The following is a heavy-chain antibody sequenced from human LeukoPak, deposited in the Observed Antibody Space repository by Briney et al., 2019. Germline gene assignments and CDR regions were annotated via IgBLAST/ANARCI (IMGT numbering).Heavy chain of an antibody. Sequence: SETLSLTCSVSGDSISNNNWSWAWIRQLPGKGLEWIGTMPFDEKVSDNEIPSYNPSLRGRATISAEKSKNQLSLKVKSVTAADTASYYCAALTLTGAAGRGWFDAWGQGTLAIVSS. CDR1: GDSISNNNWS. J-gene: IGHJ5*02. CDR2: MPFDEKVSDNEIP. V-gene: IGHV4-39*01. CDR3: AALTLTGAAGRGWFDA. D-gene: IGHD3-9*01.